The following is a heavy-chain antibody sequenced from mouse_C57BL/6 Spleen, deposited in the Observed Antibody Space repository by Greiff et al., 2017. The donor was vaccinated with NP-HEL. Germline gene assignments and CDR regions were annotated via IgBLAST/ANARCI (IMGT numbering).Heavy chain of an antibody. CDR3: ARRDYGSSYGYYAMDY. Sequence: QVQLKESGAELVRPGASVKLSCKASGYTFTDYYINWVKQRPGQGLEWIARIYPGSGTTYYNEKFKGKATLTAEKSASTAYMQLSSLTSEDSAVYFCARRDYGSSYGYYAMDYWGQGTSVTVSS. CDR2: IYPGSGTT. D-gene: IGHD1-1*01. V-gene: IGHV1-76*01. J-gene: IGHJ4*01. CDR1: GYTFTDYY.